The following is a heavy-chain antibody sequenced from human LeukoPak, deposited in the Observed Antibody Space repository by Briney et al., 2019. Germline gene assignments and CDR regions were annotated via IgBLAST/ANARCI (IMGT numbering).Heavy chain of an antibody. CDR2: MNPNSGNT. CDR3: ARGWGYCSSTSCFLWFDP. CDR1: GYTFTSYD. Sequence: ASVTVSCKASGYTFTSYDINWVRQATGQGLEWMGWMNPNSGNTGYAQKFQGRVTMTRNTSISTAYMELSSLRSEDTAVYYCARGWGYCSSTSCFLWFDPWGQGTLVTVSS. D-gene: IGHD2-2*01. V-gene: IGHV1-8*01. J-gene: IGHJ5*02.